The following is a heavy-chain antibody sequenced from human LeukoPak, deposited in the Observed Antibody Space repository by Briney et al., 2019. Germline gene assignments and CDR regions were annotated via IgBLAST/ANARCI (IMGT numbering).Heavy chain of an antibody. D-gene: IGHD3-16*02. CDR1: GYTIRGGFY. Sequence: SETLSLTCTVSGYTIRGGFYWAWIRQPPGKGLEWIGSVHHSGRPYYNPSLKSRVTASSDTSKNQFSLKLTSVNAADTAMYYCARAPPYYDYVWGSYRFHYFDYWGQGTLVTVSS. CDR2: VHHSGRP. CDR3: ARAPPYYDYVWGSYRFHYFDY. J-gene: IGHJ4*02. V-gene: IGHV4-38-2*02.